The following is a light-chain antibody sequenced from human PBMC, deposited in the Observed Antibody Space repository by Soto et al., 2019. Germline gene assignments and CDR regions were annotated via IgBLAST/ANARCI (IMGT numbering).Light chain of an antibody. CDR2: EGS. CDR1: SSDVGSYNL. CDR3: CSYAGSSTYV. V-gene: IGLV2-23*01. Sequence: QSALTQPASVSGSPGQSITISCTGTSSDVGSYNLVSWYQQHPGKAPKFMIYEGSKRPSGVSNRFSGSKSGTTASLTISGLQAEDEADYHCCSYAGSSTYVFGTGTKLTVL. J-gene: IGLJ1*01.